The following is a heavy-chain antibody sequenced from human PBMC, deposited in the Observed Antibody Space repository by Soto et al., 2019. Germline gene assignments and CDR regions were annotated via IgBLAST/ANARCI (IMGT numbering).Heavy chain of an antibody. D-gene: IGHD6-19*01. Sequence: GGSLRLSCAASGFTFSSYAMSWVRQAPGKGLEWVSAISGSVSSTYYADSVKGRFTISRDNSRNTLYLQMNSLRAEDTAVYYCAKSPGSGWAYYYYGMEVWGQGTTVTVSS. CDR3: AKSPGSGWAYYYYGMEV. CDR2: ISGSVSST. J-gene: IGHJ6*02. CDR1: GFTFSSYA. V-gene: IGHV3-23*01.